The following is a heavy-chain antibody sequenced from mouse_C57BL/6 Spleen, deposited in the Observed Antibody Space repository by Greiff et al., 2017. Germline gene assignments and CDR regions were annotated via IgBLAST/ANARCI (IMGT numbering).Heavy chain of an antibody. D-gene: IGHD3-3*01. Sequence: DVMLVESGGGLVKPGGSLKLSCAASGFTFSSYTMSWVRQTPEKRLEWVATISGGGGNTYYPDSVKGRFTISRDNAKNTLYLQMSSLRSEDTALYYCARPGTDWYFDVWGTGTTVTVSS. CDR2: ISGGGGNT. CDR1: GFTFSSYT. V-gene: IGHV5-9*01. CDR3: ARPGTDWYFDV. J-gene: IGHJ1*03.